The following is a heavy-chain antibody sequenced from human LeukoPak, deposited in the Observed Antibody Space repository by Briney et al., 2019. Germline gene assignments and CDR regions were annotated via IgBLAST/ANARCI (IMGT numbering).Heavy chain of an antibody. J-gene: IGHJ2*01. D-gene: IGHD1-26*01. CDR1: GFTFSSYS. V-gene: IGHV3-48*01. CDR3: ARGVTGATPWYFDL. CDR2: ISSSSSTI. Sequence: GGSLRLSCAASGFTFSSYSMNWVRQAPGKGLEWVSSISSSSSTIYYADSVKGRFTISRDNAKNSLYLQMNSLRAEDTAVYYCARGVTGATPWYFDLWGRGTLVTVSS.